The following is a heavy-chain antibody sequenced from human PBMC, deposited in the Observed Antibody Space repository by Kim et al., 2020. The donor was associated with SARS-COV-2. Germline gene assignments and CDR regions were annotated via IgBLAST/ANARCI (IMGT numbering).Heavy chain of an antibody. CDR2: ITGSGVST. J-gene: IGHJ4*02. CDR3: AKVGLRWSNGPFDY. CDR1: GFTFSSYA. Sequence: GGSLRLSCAASGFTFSSYAMSWVRQAPGEGLEWVSAITGSGVSTYYADSVKGRFTISRDNSKNTLYLQMNSLRAEDTAVYYCAKVGLRWSNGPFDYWGQGTLVTVSS. V-gene: IGHV3-23*01. D-gene: IGHD4-17*01.